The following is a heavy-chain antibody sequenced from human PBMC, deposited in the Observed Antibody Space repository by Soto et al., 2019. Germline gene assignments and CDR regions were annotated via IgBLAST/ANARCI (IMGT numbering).Heavy chain of an antibody. CDR1: GFTFSAYW. CDR3: AIITLGFSKDV. Sequence: VEFRRLAYAASGFTFSAYWMSWVRQTPGKGVEWVANIKHDGSEKYYVDSVKGRFTISRDNAKNSLFLEMNSLRAEDKAVFYRAIITLGFSKDVWGHGTTVTVSS. CDR2: IKHDGSEK. D-gene: IGHD1-20*01. J-gene: IGHJ6*02. V-gene: IGHV3-7*01.